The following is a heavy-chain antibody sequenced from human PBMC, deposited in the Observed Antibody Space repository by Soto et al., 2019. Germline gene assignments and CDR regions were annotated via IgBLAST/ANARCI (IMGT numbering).Heavy chain of an antibody. Sequence: QVQLVESGGGGVQPGTSLRLSCAASGFTFSAFGIHWVRQAPGKGLEWLAVISYDGSHQYYAESVKRRCTISRYNSKNTLILQMNSLRVEDTAVYYCGKASVHYYYGMDVWGQVTTVTVAS. CDR2: ISYDGSHQ. V-gene: IGHV3-30*18. CDR1: GFTFSAFG. J-gene: IGHJ6*02. CDR3: GKASVHYYYGMDV.